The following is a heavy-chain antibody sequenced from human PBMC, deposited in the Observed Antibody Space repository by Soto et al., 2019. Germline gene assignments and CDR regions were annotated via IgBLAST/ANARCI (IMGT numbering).Heavy chain of an antibody. V-gene: IGHV4-30-2*01. CDR3: AREDCGACFDY. D-gene: IGHD2-21*01. CDR2: IYSGTT. J-gene: IGHJ4*01. CDR1: GGSIISGGYS. Sequence: PSETLSLTCAVSGGSIISGGYSWSWIRQPPGKGLEWIGYIYSGTTHYNPSLESRVTIAMDRSKNQVSLSLKSVTAADPAVYYCAREDCGACFDYWSPGTLVKVSS.